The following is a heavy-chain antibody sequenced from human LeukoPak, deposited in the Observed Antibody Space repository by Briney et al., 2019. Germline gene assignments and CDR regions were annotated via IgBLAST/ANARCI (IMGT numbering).Heavy chain of an antibody. CDR2: IYYSGST. J-gene: IGHJ4*02. CDR1: GGSISSFY. CDR3: ARHRLRGRVAVLYYFDY. D-gene: IGHD2-21*01. V-gene: IGHV4-59*08. Sequence: PSETLSLTCTVSGGSISSFYRSWIRQPPGKGLEWIGYIYYSGSTNYNPSLKSRVTISVGTSKNQFSLNLSSVTAADTAVYYCARHRLRGRVAVLYYFDYWGRGTLVTVSS.